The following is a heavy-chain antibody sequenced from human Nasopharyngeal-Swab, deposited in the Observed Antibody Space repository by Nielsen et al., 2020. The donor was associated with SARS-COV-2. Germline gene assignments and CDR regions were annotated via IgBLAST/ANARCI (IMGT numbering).Heavy chain of an antibody. V-gene: IGHV3-73*01. CDR2: IRSRANSYAT. Sequence: AGSLRLSCAASGFIFSGSSLHWVRQASGKGLEWIGRIRSRANSYATVYAASVKGRFTISRDDSKNTAYLQMNSLKTEDTAVYYCARAKDDSSGSLFDYWGQGNLVTVSS. CDR3: ARAKDDSSGSLFDY. D-gene: IGHD3-22*01. CDR1: GFIFSGSS. J-gene: IGHJ4*02.